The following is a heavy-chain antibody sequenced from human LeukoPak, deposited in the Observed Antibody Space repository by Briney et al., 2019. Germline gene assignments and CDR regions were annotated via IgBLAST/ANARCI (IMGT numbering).Heavy chain of an antibody. D-gene: IGHD2-15*01. Sequence: ASVKVSCKASGYTFTNYDIHWVRQATGQGLEWMGWMNPKSGNLGYAQKFQSRVTMTRNTSISTAYMVLSSLTSEDTAVYYCARGGDIYCSGGSCYYFDYWGQGTLVTVSS. CDR1: GYTFTNYD. CDR3: ARGGDIYCSGGSCYYFDY. J-gene: IGHJ4*02. V-gene: IGHV1-8*01. CDR2: MNPKSGNL.